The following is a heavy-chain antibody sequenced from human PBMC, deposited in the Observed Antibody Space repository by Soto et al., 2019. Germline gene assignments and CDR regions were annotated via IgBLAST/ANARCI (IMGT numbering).Heavy chain of an antibody. Sequence: VQLVESGGGVVQPGGSLRLSCAASGFIFSTYGLHWVRQVPGKGLEWVAHISYDGSNEHYADSVKGRFTVSRDNAKNTLSLQMTSRRSEDTAVYYCNKKYRVCTTWGYVDSWRQGTLVTVSS. V-gene: IGHV3-30*03. CDR3: NKKYRVCTTWGYVDS. CDR2: ISYDGSNE. CDR1: GFIFSTYG. J-gene: IGHJ4*02. D-gene: IGHD1-1*01.